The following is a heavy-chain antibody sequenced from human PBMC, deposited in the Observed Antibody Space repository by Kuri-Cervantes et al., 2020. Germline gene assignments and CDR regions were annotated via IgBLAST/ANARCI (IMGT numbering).Heavy chain of an antibody. Sequence: ASVKVSCKASGYTFTSYDISWVRQATGQGLEWLGWMNPNSGNTGYAQKFQGRVTITADNSTSTAYMELSSLRSEDTAVYYCARALTTVKKLAFEYWGQGTLVTVSS. J-gene: IGHJ4*02. CDR1: GYTFTSYD. D-gene: IGHD4-17*01. CDR2: MNPNSGNT. CDR3: ARALTTVKKLAFEY. V-gene: IGHV1-8*01.